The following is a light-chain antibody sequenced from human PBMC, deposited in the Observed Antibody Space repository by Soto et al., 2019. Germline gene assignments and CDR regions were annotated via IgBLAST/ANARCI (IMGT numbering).Light chain of an antibody. CDR3: QQRFKSVT. V-gene: IGKV3-11*01. J-gene: IGKJ4*01. CDR1: QSVSIY. Sequence: IVLTQSPATLSLSPGERATLSCRASQSVSIYLAWYQHKPGQAPRLLIYNASNRAAGTPARFSGSGSGTDFTLTISSLEPEDFAVYYCQQRFKSVTFGAGTKVDIK. CDR2: NAS.